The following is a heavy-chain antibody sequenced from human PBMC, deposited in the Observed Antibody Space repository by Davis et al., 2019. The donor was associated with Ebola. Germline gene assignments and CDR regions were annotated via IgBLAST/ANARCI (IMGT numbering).Heavy chain of an antibody. Sequence: PGGSLRLSCAASGFNFRSYGMHWVRQAPDKGLEWVAVIWYDGSRKYYGDSVKGRFTISRDNAKNSLYLQMNSLRAEDTALYYCARLACTSSSCYTGNYYYYYGVDVWGQGTTVTVSS. CDR2: IWYDGSRK. CDR3: ARLACTSSSCYTGNYYYYYGVDV. CDR1: GFNFRSYG. V-gene: IGHV3-33*01. D-gene: IGHD2-2*02. J-gene: IGHJ6*02.